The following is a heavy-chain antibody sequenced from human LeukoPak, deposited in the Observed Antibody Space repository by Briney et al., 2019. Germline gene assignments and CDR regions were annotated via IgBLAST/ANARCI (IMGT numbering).Heavy chain of an antibody. CDR2: FDPEDGET. V-gene: IGHV1-24*01. Sequence: ASVKVSCKVSGYTLTELSMHWVRQAPGKGLEWMGGFDPEDGETIYAQKFQGRVTMTEDTSTDTAYMELSSLRSEDTAVYYCATVLPPYYYDSSGYYSYYFGYWGQGTLVTVSS. CDR3: ATVLPPYYYDSSGYYSYYFGY. CDR1: GYTLTELS. J-gene: IGHJ4*02. D-gene: IGHD3-22*01.